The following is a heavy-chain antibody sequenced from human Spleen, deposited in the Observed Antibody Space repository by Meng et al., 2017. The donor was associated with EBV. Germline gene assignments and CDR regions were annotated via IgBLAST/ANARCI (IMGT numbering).Heavy chain of an antibody. CDR2: ISPAGGTT. CDR1: GYNCPSYY. V-gene: IGHV1-46*01. D-gene: IGHD1-26*01. J-gene: IGHJ4*02. CDR3: ARAASGSYPL. Sequence: QLVQSGPEVKKPWASVKVSCKASGYNCPSYYIHWVRQAPGQGLEWMGMISPAGGTTTYAQKFQGRVTMTRDTSTSTVYMELSSLRSEDTAVFYCARAASGSYPLWGQGTLVTVSS.